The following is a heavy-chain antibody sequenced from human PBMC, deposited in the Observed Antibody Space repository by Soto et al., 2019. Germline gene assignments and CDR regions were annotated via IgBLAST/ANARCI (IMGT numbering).Heavy chain of an antibody. CDR3: ARHLPPLEAPVYFDY. CDR2: IIPIFGTA. Sequence: QVLLVQSGAEVKKPGSSVKVSCKASGGTFSSYAISWVRQAPGQGREWMGGIIPIFGTANYAQKFQGRVTITADESTSTAYMELSSLRSEDTAVYYCARHLPPLEAPVYFDYWGQGTLVTVSS. CDR1: GGTFSSYA. D-gene: IGHD1-1*01. V-gene: IGHV1-69*12. J-gene: IGHJ4*02.